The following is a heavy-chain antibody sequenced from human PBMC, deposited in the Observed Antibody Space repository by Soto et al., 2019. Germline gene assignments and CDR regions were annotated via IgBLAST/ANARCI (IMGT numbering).Heavy chain of an antibody. Sequence: QVQVMQSGAQLTQPGASVKVSCETSGYPLSTYGLSWVRQAPGQGLEWMGWIVGDSGATVYAQKFQGRVTMYRGTSTSTGYMELRRLTSDDSALYYCATVAGYGSGSRRFDFWGQGTLVSVSS. CDR2: IVGDSGAT. D-gene: IGHD3-10*01. CDR1: GYPLSTYG. V-gene: IGHV1-18*04. CDR3: ATVAGYGSGSRRFDF. J-gene: IGHJ4*02.